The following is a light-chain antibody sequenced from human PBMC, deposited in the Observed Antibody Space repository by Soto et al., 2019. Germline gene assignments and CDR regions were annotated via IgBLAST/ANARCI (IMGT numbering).Light chain of an antibody. V-gene: IGKV1-13*02. Sequence: AIQMTQSPSSLSSCVGDIVTITCRSSQYIINDLGWYQQKPGKAPKLLIYDASSLESGVPSRFSGSGSGTEFTLTISSLQPDDFATYYCQQYNSYSSITFGQGTRLEIK. CDR3: QQYNSYSSIT. CDR1: QYIIND. J-gene: IGKJ5*01. CDR2: DAS.